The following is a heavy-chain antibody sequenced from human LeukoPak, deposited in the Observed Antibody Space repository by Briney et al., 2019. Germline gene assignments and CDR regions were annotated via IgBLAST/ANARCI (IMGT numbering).Heavy chain of an antibody. V-gene: IGHV1-3*01. CDR3: ARDGHVEMATIRVFDY. CDR2: INAGNGNT. J-gene: IGHJ4*02. Sequence: ASVKVSCKASGYTFTSYAMHWVRQAPGQRLEWMGWINAGNGNTKYSQKFQGRVTITRDTSASTAYMELSSLRSEDTAVYYCARDGHVEMATIRVFDYWGQGTLVTVSS. CDR1: GYTFTSYA. D-gene: IGHD5-24*01.